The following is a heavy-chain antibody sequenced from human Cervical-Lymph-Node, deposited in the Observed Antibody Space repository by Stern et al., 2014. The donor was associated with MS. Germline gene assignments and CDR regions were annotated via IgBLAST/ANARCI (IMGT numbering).Heavy chain of an antibody. CDR3: AKSRSQWELPPDY. CDR2: ISYDGSNK. D-gene: IGHD1-26*01. Sequence: VQLVESGGGVVQPGRSLRLSCAASGFTFSSYGMYWVRQAPGKGLEWGAVISYDGSNKYYADSVKGRFTISRDNSKNTLYVQMNSLRAEDTAVYYCAKSRSQWELPPDYWGQGTLVTVSS. J-gene: IGHJ4*02. V-gene: IGHV3-30*18. CDR1: GFTFSSYG.